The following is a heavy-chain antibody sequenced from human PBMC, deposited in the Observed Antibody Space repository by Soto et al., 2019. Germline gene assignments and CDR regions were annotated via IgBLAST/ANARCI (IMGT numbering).Heavy chain of an antibody. CDR1: GLTFIRHA. D-gene: IGHD2-15*01. CDR3: VKRPPPYCNGDSCSPV. Sequence: HPGGSLRLSWAASGLTFIRHAMDWVRQAPVKGLEWVSGIRPSGDSTHYAESVKGRFTISRDNSNCMLYLPLSRPRAEDTAMYSCVKRPPPYCNGDSCSPVWDQETTDAVS. CDR2: IRPSGDST. J-gene: IGHJ6*02. V-gene: IGHV3-23*01.